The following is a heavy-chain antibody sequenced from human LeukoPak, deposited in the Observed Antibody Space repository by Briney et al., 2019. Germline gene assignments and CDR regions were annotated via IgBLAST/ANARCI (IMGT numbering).Heavy chain of an antibody. Sequence: SETLSLTCTVSGVSISSYYWSWIRQPPGKELEWIGYIYYSGSTNYSPSLKSRVTISVDTSKNQFSLKLNSVTAADTAVYYCARGSGRDDWFDPWGQGTLVTVSS. CDR3: ARGSGRDDWFDP. V-gene: IGHV4-59*01. D-gene: IGHD3-10*01. CDR2: IYYSGST. CDR1: GVSISSYY. J-gene: IGHJ5*02.